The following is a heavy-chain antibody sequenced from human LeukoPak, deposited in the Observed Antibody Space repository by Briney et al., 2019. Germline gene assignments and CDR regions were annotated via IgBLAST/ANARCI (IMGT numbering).Heavy chain of an antibody. J-gene: IGHJ3*02. CDR3: ARGGHYDILTGYEDAFDI. CDR1: GYTFNSYD. Sequence: ASVKVSCKDSGYTFNSYDINWVRQATGDGLEWMGWMNPNSGNTGYAQKFQGRVTMTRNTSISTAYMELSSLRSEDTAVYYCARGGHYDILTGYEDAFDIWGQGTMVTVSS. D-gene: IGHD3-9*01. V-gene: IGHV1-8*01. CDR2: MNPNSGNT.